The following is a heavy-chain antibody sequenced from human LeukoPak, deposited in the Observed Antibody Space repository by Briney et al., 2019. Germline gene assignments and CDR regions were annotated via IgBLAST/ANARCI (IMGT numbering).Heavy chain of an antibody. CDR3: ARAGGPPTAMGFDP. CDR1: GFTFSNSW. CDR2: INTDGNIM. Sequence: GGSLRLSCAASGFTFSNSWMHWVRKTPGKGPVWVSCINTDGNIMRYADSVKGRFTISRDNAKNTLYLQMNSLRVEDTAVYYCARAGGPPTAMGFDPWGQGSLVSVST. J-gene: IGHJ5*02. V-gene: IGHV3-74*01. D-gene: IGHD2-2*01.